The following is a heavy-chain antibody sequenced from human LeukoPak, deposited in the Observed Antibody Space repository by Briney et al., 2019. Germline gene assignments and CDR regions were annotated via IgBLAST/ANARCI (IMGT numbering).Heavy chain of an antibody. Sequence: PGGSLRLSCAASGFTFSSYGMHWVRQAPGKGLEWVAFIRSDGSIKYYTESVKGRFTISRDNSKNTLYLQMNSLRAEDTAVYYCAKDEVFSSAWYFDYWGQGTLVTVS. CDR3: AKDEVFSSAWYFDY. D-gene: IGHD6-19*01. CDR1: GFTFSSYG. J-gene: IGHJ4*02. CDR2: IRSDGSIK. V-gene: IGHV3-30*02.